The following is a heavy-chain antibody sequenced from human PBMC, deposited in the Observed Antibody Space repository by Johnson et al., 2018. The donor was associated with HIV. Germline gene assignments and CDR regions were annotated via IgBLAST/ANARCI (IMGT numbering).Heavy chain of an antibody. CDR3: VTLSSTSREDAFDI. D-gene: IGHD2-2*01. Sequence: VQVLESGGGLVKPGGSLRLSCAASGFIFSDYYMSWIRQAPGKGLEWVSSISSHSVSIYYADSVKGRFTISRDNAKKSLYLQMNSLRAEDTAVYYCVTLSSTSREDAFDIWGQGTMVTVSS. J-gene: IGHJ3*02. CDR2: ISSHSVSI. CDR1: GFIFSDYY. V-gene: IGHV3-11*04.